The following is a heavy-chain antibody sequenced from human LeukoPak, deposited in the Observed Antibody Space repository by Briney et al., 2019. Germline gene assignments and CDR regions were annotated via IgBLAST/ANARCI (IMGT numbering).Heavy chain of an antibody. D-gene: IGHD3-16*01. CDR2: INSSGGGT. J-gene: IGHJ4*02. CDR3: ARGPLITFGY. CDR1: GFTFSSNA. V-gene: IGHV3-23*01. Sequence: GGTLRLSCAASGFTFSSNAMNWVRQAQGQGLEWVSGINSSGGGTYYANPVKGRFTIARDNSKNTLDLQRNSLGAEDTAVYYCARGPLITFGYWGQGTLVTVSS.